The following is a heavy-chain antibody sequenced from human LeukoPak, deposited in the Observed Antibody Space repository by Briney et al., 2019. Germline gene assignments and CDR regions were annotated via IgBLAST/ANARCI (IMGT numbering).Heavy chain of an antibody. CDR3: ASSPRLTGITMIDHYFDY. J-gene: IGHJ4*02. CDR1: GGSFSGYY. CDR2: INHSGST. Sequence: PSETLSLTCAVYGGSFSGYYWSWIRQPPGKGLEWIGEINHSGSTNYNPSLKSRVTISVDTSKNQFSLKLSSVTAADTAVYYCASSPRLTGITMIDHYFDYWGQGTLVTVSS. D-gene: IGHD3-22*01. V-gene: IGHV4-34*01.